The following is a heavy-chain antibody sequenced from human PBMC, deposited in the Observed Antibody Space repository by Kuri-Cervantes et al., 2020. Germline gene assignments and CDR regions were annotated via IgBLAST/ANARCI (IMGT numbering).Heavy chain of an antibody. D-gene: IGHD3-22*01. V-gene: IGHV3-33*01. Sequence: GKSLKISCAASEFTFSSYGMHWVRQAPGKGLEWVAVIWYDGSNEYYADSVNGRFTISRDNSKSTLYLQMNNLRAEDTAVYYCARGATYYYDTSGYYLLDYWGQGTLVTVSS. CDR2: IWYDGSNE. J-gene: IGHJ4*02. CDR3: ARGATYYYDTSGYYLLDY. CDR1: EFTFSSYG.